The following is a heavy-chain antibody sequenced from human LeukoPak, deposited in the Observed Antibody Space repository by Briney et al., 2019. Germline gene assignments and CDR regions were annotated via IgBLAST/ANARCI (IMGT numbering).Heavy chain of an antibody. D-gene: IGHD3-3*01. CDR2: IYYSGST. V-gene: IGHV4-39*07. CDR3: ARDPYDFWINWFDP. J-gene: IGHJ5*02. Sequence: SETLSLTCTVSGGSISSSSYYWGWIRQPPGKGLEWIGSIYYSGSTYYNPSLKSRVTISVDTSKNQFSLKLSSVTAADTAVYYCARDPYDFWINWFDPWGQGTLVTVSS. CDR1: GGSISSSSYY.